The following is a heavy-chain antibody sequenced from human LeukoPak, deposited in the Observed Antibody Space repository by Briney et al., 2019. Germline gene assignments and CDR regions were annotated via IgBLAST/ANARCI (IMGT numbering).Heavy chain of an antibody. J-gene: IGHJ6*02. CDR3: ARVVYSSLMDV. V-gene: IGHV3-11*01. D-gene: IGHD6-13*01. Sequence: SHRLSWVAAGCAGRECYFSWGRHPQRKGLEWVAYTTSSDSRIHYADSVRGRFTISRDNAKNSLYLQMNNLRADDTAVYYCARVVYSSLMDVWGQGTTVTVSS. CDR2: TTSSDSRI. CDR1: GCAGRECY.